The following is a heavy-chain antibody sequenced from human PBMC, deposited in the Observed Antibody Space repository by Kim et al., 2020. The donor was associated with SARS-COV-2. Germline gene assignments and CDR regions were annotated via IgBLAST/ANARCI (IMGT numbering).Heavy chain of an antibody. D-gene: IGHD3-16*01. CDR1: GGSISSSAYY. V-gene: IGHV4-39*01. CDR3: ARHLRGTSLGFLGLHQFDY. CDR2: VYYTGAT. J-gene: IGHJ4*02. Sequence: SETLSLTCTVSGGSISSSAYYWGWIRQPPGKGLEWIGSVYYTGATYYNPSLKSRVTISVDTSKNQFSLKLSSVTAADTAVYYCARHLRGTSLGFLGLHQFDYWGQGTLVTVSS.